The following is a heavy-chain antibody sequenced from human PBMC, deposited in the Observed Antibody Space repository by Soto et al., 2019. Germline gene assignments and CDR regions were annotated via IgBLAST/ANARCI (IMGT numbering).Heavy chain of an antibody. CDR1: GGSISSSSYY. CDR3: AREMGGSIDY. CDR2: IYHSGST. V-gene: IGHV4-39*01. J-gene: IGHJ4*02. D-gene: IGHD1-26*01. Sequence: QLQLQESGPGLVKPSETLSLTCTVSGGSISSSSYYWGWIRQPPGKGLEWIGTIYHSGSTYYKLSLKSRVTISVDTSKNQFSLKLNSVTAADTAIYYCAREMGGSIDYWGQGTLVTVSS.